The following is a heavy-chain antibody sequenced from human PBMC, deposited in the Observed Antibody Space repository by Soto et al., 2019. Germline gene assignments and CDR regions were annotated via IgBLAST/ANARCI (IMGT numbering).Heavy chain of an antibody. CDR1: GYTFTSYA. Sequence: ASVKVSCKASGYTFTSYAMHWVRQAPGQRLEWMGWINAGNGNTKYSQKFQGRVTITRDTSASTAYMELSSLRSEDTAVYYCARDPGPGYYDILTVLFYWGQGTLVTVSS. CDR3: ARDPGPGYYDILTVLFY. D-gene: IGHD3-9*01. V-gene: IGHV1-3*01. J-gene: IGHJ4*02. CDR2: INAGNGNT.